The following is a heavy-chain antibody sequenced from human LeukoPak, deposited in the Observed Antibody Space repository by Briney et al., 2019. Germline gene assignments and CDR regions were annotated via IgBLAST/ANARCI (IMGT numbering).Heavy chain of an antibody. CDR1: GYTFTSYG. D-gene: IGHD2-2*01. Sequence: ASVKVSCKASGYTFTSYGISWVRQAPGQGLEWMGWISAYNGNTNYAQKFQGRVTMTRDTSISTAYMELSRLRSDDTAVYYCARLVDCSSSSCRSFDYWGQGTLVTVSS. J-gene: IGHJ4*02. CDR3: ARLVDCSSSSCRSFDY. CDR2: ISAYNGNT. V-gene: IGHV1-18*01.